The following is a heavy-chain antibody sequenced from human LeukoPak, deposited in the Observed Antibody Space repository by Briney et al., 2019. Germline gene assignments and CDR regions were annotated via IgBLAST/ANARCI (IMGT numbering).Heavy chain of an antibody. CDR3: ARGRQSGGTYYPYDY. V-gene: IGHV3-66*01. J-gene: IGHJ4*02. CDR1: GFTVSSNY. Sequence: GGSLRLSCAASGFTVSSNYMSWVRQAPGKGLEWVSTIYAGGSTYFADSVKGRFAISRDNSKNMVYLQMNSLRGDDSAVYYCARGRQSGGTYYPYDYWGQGTLVTVSS. CDR2: IYAGGST. D-gene: IGHD1-26*01.